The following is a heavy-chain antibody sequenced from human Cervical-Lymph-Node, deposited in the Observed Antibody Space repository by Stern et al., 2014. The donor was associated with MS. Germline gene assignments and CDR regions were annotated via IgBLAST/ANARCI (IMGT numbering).Heavy chain of an antibody. CDR2: IYYSGTT. CDR3: ARDPFTTSLDV. J-gene: IGHJ6*02. V-gene: IGHV4-31*03. D-gene: IGHD2-2*01. CDR1: GGSISSDNYY. Sequence: DQLVESGPGLVKPSQTLSLTCTVSGGSISSDNYYWTWIRQHPGKGLEWIGHIYYSGTTYYNPSLKSRVSITVDTSQTLFSLRLSSVTAADTAVYYCARDPFTTSLDVWGHGTTVTVS.